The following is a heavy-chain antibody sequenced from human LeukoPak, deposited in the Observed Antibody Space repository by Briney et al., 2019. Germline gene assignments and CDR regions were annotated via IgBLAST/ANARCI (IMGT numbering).Heavy chain of an antibody. Sequence: GGSLRLSCAASGFTFSSYAMSWVRQAPGKGLEWVSAISGSGGSTYYADSVKGRFTISRDNSKNTLYLQMNSLRAEDTAVYYCAKVRRDIVVVPAAYYYYYGMDVWAKGPRSPSP. CDR2: ISGSGGST. V-gene: IGHV3-23*01. CDR3: AKVRRDIVVVPAAYYYYYGMDV. J-gene: IGHJ6*02. D-gene: IGHD2-2*01. CDR1: GFTFSSYA.